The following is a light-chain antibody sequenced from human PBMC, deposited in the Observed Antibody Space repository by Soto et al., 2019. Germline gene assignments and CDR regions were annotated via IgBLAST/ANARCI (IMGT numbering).Light chain of an antibody. CDR3: AAWDDSLNGWV. V-gene: IGLV1-44*01. CDR1: MRDVGAYN. J-gene: IGLJ3*02. CDR2: SNN. Sequence: QSALTQPASVSGSPGQSITISCAGTMRDVGAYNLVSWYQQLPGTAPKLLIYSNNQRPSGVPDRFSGSKSGTSASLAISGLQSEDEADYYCAAWDDSLNGWVFGGGTKLTVL.